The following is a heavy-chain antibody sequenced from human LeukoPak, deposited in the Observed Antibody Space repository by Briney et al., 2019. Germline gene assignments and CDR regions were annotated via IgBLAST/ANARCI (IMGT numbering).Heavy chain of an antibody. CDR1: GFSISNYW. CDR3: ARGQYYYDGGY. CDR2: IKEDGSEK. Sequence: PGGSLRLSCEVSGFSISNYWMSWVRQAPGKGLEWVANIKEDGSEKYFVDSVKGRFTISRDNAKNSLYLQMESLRAEDTAVYYCARGQYYYDGGYWGQGTLVTVSS. V-gene: IGHV3-7*04. J-gene: IGHJ4*02. D-gene: IGHD3-22*01.